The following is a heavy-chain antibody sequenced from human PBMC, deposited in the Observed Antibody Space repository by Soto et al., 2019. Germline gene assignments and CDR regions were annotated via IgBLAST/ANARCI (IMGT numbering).Heavy chain of an antibody. Sequence: GASVKVSCKVSGYTLTELSMHWVRQAPGKGLEWMGGFDPEDGETIYAQEFQGRVTMTDDTSTDTAYMELNSLRSEDTAVYYCAALKRILFLRYYYGMDVWGQGTTVTVSS. CDR1: GYTLTELS. CDR2: FDPEDGET. J-gene: IGHJ6*02. V-gene: IGHV1-24*01. CDR3: AALKRILFLRYYYGMDV. D-gene: IGHD2-15*01.